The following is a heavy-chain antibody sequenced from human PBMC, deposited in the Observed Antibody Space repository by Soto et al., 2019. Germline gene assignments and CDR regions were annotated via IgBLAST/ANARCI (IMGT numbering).Heavy chain of an antibody. V-gene: IGHV1-8*01. D-gene: IGHD3-3*01. Sequence: ASVKVSCKASGYTFTSYDINCVRQATGQGLEWMGWMNPNSGNTGYAQKFQGRVTMTRNTSISTAYMELSSLRSEDTAVYYCARDGRTYYDFWSGAVGAFDIWGQGTMVTVSS. CDR3: ARDGRTYYDFWSGAVGAFDI. J-gene: IGHJ3*02. CDR2: MNPNSGNT. CDR1: GYTFTSYD.